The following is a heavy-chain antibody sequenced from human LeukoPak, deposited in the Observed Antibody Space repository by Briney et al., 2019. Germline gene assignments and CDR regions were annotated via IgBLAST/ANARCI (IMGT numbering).Heavy chain of an antibody. CDR3: AKDLNNNGRGFDY. J-gene: IGHJ4*02. CDR2: IRASVSGT. Sequence: PGGSLRLSCAASGFTFSSYGLSWVRQATGKGLEWVGAIRASVSGTYYADSVQGRFIISRDNSKNTLYLQMDRLRADDTAVYYCAKDLNNNGRGFDYWGQGTLVTVSS. D-gene: IGHD1-14*01. V-gene: IGHV3-23*01. CDR1: GFTFSSYG.